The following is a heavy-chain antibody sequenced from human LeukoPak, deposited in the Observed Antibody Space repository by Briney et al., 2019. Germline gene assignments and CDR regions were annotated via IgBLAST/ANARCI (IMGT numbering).Heavy chain of an antibody. Sequence: GGSLRLSCAASGFTFSSYGMHWVRQAPGKGLEWVAVIWYDGSNKYYADSVKGRFTISRDNSKNTLYLQMNSLRAEDTAVYYCANLRYCSSTSCLRGDAFDIWGQGTMVTVSS. CDR2: IWYDGSNK. CDR1: GFTFSSYG. J-gene: IGHJ3*02. CDR3: ANLRYCSSTSCLRGDAFDI. D-gene: IGHD2-2*01. V-gene: IGHV3-33*06.